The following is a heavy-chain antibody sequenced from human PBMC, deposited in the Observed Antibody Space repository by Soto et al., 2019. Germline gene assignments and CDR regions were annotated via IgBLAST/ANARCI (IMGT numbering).Heavy chain of an antibody. Sequence: SVKVSCKTSGGTFSSYAISWVRQAPGQGLEWMGGIVPIVDTSTYAQKFQGRVTITADESTSTVYMELSSLRSDDTAVYYCVRVVAIPGYPDNWGQGTLGTVSS. V-gene: IGHV1-69*13. J-gene: IGHJ4*02. CDR1: GGTFSSYA. D-gene: IGHD5-12*01. CDR3: VRVVAIPGYPDN. CDR2: IVPIVDTS.